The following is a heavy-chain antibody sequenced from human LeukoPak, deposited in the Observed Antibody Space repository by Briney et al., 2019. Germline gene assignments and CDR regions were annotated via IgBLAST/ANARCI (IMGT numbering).Heavy chain of an antibody. CDR3: ARGYYREYAFDI. J-gene: IGHJ3*02. CDR1: GGSFSGYY. CDR2: INHSGST. D-gene: IGHD1-14*01. V-gene: IGHV4-34*01. Sequence: PSETLSLTCAVYGGSFSGYYWSWIRQPPGKGLEWIGEINHSGSTNYNPSLKSRVTISVDRSKNQFSLKLSSVTAADTAVYYCARGYYREYAFDIWGQGTMVTVSS.